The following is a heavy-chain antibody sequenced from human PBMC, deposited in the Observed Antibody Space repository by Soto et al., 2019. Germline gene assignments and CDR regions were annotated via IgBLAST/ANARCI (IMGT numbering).Heavy chain of an antibody. CDR1: GLTFSGST. J-gene: IGHJ4*02. CDR2: IKSKADSYAT. Sequence: EVQLVESGGGLVQPGGSLKLSCATSGLTFSGSTMHWVRQASGKGLEWVGRIKSKADSYATAYAASVKGRFIVSRDDSQNTAYLQMNSLKTEDTAVYYCTRWGGDPPTLDYWGQGTLVTVSS. CDR3: TRWGGDPPTLDY. V-gene: IGHV3-73*02. D-gene: IGHD4-17*01.